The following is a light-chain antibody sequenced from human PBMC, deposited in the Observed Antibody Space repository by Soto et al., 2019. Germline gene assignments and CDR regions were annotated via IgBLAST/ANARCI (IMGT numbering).Light chain of an antibody. CDR3: CSYAGSRLM. V-gene: IGLV2-23*02. Sequence: QSALTQPASVSGSPGQSITVSCTGSSDDIGNFNLVSWYQQFPGKAPKLIVYEVNNRPLGVSDRFSGSKSGNTASLAISGLQAEDEADYHCCSYAGSRLMFGGGTQLTVL. CDR2: EVN. J-gene: IGLJ3*02. CDR1: SDDIGNFNL.